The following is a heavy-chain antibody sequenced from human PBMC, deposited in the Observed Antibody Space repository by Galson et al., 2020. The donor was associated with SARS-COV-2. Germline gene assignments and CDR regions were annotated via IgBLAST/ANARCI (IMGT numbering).Heavy chain of an antibody. V-gene: IGHV3-33*01. Sequence: GESLKISCAASEFTFSSYGMHWVRQAPGKGLEWVAVIWYDGSNKYYADSVKGRFTISRDNSKNTLYLQMNSLRAEDTAVYYCARGAEERRIIVVVPYYYSYMDVWGSGTTVTVSS. CDR2: IWYDGSNK. CDR3: ARGAEERRIIVVVPYYYSYMDV. D-gene: IGHD2-15*01. CDR1: EFTFSSYG. J-gene: IGHJ6*03.